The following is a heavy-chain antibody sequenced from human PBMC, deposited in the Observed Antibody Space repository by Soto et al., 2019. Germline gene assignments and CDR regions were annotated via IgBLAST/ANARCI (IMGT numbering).Heavy chain of an antibody. CDR3: ARGRYGDY. Sequence: QVHLVQSGAEVKKPGASVKVSCKCSGYAFTTYGITWVRQAPGQGLEWMGWISAHNGNTNYAQKLQGRVTVTRDTSTSTAYMELRRLRSDDTAVYYCARGRYGDYWGQGAMVTVSS. CDR2: ISAHNGNT. D-gene: IGHD1-1*01. CDR1: GYAFTTYG. J-gene: IGHJ4*02. V-gene: IGHV1-18*01.